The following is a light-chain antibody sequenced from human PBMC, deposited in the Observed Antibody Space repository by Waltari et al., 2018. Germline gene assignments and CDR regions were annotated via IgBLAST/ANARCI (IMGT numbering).Light chain of an antibody. CDR3: SSRTNSITWV. Sequence: QSALTQPASVSGSPGPSITISCTATSSDFGSNKYVSWYQQHPGKAPKVVIYDVTERPSGVSNRFSGSKSGSTASLTISGLQTEDEAGYYCSSRTNSITWVFGGGTKVTVL. V-gene: IGLV2-14*03. CDR2: DVT. CDR1: SSDFGSNKY. J-gene: IGLJ3*02.